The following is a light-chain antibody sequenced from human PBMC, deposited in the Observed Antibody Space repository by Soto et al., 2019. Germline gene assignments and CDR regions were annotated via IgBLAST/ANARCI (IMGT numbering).Light chain of an antibody. J-gene: IGLJ1*01. CDR1: SSDIEGYNY. V-gene: IGLV2-14*03. Sequence: QSVLTQPASVSGSPGQSIIISCTGTSSDIEGYNYVSWYQHHPGKAPKLMIYHVSDRPSGVSVRFSGSKSGNTASLTISGLRAEDEADYYCSSYTSSTIPYVFGTGTKVTVL. CDR3: SSYTSSTIPYV. CDR2: HVS.